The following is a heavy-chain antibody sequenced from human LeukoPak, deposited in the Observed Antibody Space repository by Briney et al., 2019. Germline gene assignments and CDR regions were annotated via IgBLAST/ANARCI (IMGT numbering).Heavy chain of an antibody. CDR3: ARVLSFIAVAGRGAFDY. J-gene: IGHJ4*02. CDR1: GGSISSGDYY. D-gene: IGHD6-19*01. V-gene: IGHV4-30-4*01. CDR2: IYYSGST. Sequence: SQTLSLTCTVSGGSISSGDYYWSWIRQPPGKGLEWIGNIYYSGSTNYNPSLKSRVTISVDTSKNQLSLKLSSVTAADTAVYYCARVLSFIAVAGRGAFDYWGQGTLVTVSS.